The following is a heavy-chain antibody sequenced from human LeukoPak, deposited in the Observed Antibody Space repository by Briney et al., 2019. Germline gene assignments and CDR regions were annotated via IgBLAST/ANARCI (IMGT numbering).Heavy chain of an antibody. CDR1: GFTFSSYG. CDR2: IRYDGSNK. Sequence: GGSLRLSCAASGFTFSSYGMHWVRQAPGKGLEWVAFIRYDGSNKYYADSVKGRFTISRDNSKNTLYLQMNSLRAEDTAVYYCARDLGGSSPTGIDYWGQGTLVTVSS. CDR3: ARDLGGSSPTGIDY. V-gene: IGHV3-30*02. D-gene: IGHD1-26*01. J-gene: IGHJ4*02.